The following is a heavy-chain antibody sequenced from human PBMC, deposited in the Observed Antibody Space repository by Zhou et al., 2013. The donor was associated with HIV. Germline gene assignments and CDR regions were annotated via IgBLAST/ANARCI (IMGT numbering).Heavy chain of an antibody. CDR1: GYTFIGYY. Sequence: QVQLVQSGAEVKEPGASMKVSCKASGYTFIGYYIHWVRQAPGQGLEWMGWINPNSGGTNYAQKFQGRVTITTDESTTTAYMEMSSLRSEDTAVYYCARASTVYDSSGIDAFDIWGQGTMVTVSS. CDR3: ARASTVYDSSGIDAFDI. J-gene: IGHJ3*02. V-gene: IGHV1-2*02. CDR2: INPNSGGT. D-gene: IGHD3-22*01.